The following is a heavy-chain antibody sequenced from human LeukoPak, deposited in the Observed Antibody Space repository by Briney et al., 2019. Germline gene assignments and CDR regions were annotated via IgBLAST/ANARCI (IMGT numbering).Heavy chain of an antibody. Sequence: ASVKVSCKASGYTFTGYYMHWVRQAPGQGVEWMGWINHNSGGTNYAQKFQGRVTMTRDTSISTSYMELSRLRSEDTAVYYCARGRPGRYCSSTSCYTASPFDPWGQGTLVIVSS. CDR3: ARGRPGRYCSSTSCYTASPFDP. CDR1: GYTFTGYY. V-gene: IGHV1-2*02. CDR2: INHNSGGT. J-gene: IGHJ5*02. D-gene: IGHD2-2*02.